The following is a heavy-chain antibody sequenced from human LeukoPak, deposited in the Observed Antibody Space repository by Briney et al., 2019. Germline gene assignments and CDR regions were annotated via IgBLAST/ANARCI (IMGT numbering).Heavy chain of an antibody. D-gene: IGHD5-24*01. J-gene: IGHJ4*02. Sequence: GGSLRLSCAASGFTVSDNYMSWVRQAPGKGLEWSSVIYSGGSTYYADSVKGRFTISRDTSKNTLYFQMNSLRAEDTAVYYCARDSSRRDGYNFDYWGQGTLVTVCS. CDR3: ARDSSRRDGYNFDY. V-gene: IGHV3-66*01. CDR2: IYSGGST. CDR1: GFTVSDNY.